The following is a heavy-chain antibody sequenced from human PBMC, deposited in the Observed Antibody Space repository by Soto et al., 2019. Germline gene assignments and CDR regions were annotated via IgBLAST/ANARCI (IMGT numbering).Heavy chain of an antibody. Sequence: ASVKVSCKASGYNFASHGISWVLQAPGQGLEWMGWISAYNGNTNYAQNLQGRVTMTTDTSTSTAYMELRSLRSDDTAVYYCARAVGYSYAFDIWGQGTLVTVSS. CDR1: GYNFASHG. CDR2: ISAYNGNT. CDR3: ARAVGYSYAFDI. V-gene: IGHV1-18*04. D-gene: IGHD2-15*01. J-gene: IGHJ3*02.